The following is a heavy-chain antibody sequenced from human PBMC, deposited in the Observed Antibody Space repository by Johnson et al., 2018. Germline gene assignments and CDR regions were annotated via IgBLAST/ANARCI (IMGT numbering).Heavy chain of an antibody. Sequence: QVQLVQSGAEVKKPGASVKVSCKASGYTFTSHDINWVRQATGQGIEWMGWMNPNSGNTGYAQKFQGRVTMTRNTSISTAYMELSSLRSEDTAVYYCARGLIGSTSSLFHHWGQGTPVTVSS. CDR3: ARGLIGSTSSLFHH. CDR1: GYTFTSHD. D-gene: IGHD2-2*01. J-gene: IGHJ1*01. CDR2: MNPNSGNT. V-gene: IGHV1-8*01.